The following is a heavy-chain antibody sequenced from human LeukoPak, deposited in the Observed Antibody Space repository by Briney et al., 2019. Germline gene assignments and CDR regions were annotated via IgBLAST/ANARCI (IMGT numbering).Heavy chain of an antibody. Sequence: GGSLRLSCAASGFTFSSYEMNWVRQAPGKGLEWISYIGSSGSIIYYADSVKGRFTISRDNAKNSLYLQMNNLGAEDTAVYYCARRGLPSYYMDVWGKGTTVTVS. J-gene: IGHJ6*03. CDR3: ARRGLPSYYMDV. V-gene: IGHV3-48*03. CDR1: GFTFSSYE. CDR2: IGSSGSII.